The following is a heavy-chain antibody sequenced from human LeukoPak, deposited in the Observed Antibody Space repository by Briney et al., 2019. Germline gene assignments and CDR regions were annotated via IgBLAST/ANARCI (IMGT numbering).Heavy chain of an antibody. J-gene: IGHJ5*02. D-gene: IGHD6-19*01. CDR1: GYTFTSYA. Sequence: GASVKVSCKASGYTFTSYAMHWVRQAPGQRLEWMGWINAGNGNTKYSQKFQGRVTITRDTSASTAYMELSSLRSEDTAVYYCARTQAPAVAGTPYNWFDPWGQGTRVTVSS. CDR3: ARTQAPAVAGTPYNWFDP. CDR2: INAGNGNT. V-gene: IGHV1-3*01.